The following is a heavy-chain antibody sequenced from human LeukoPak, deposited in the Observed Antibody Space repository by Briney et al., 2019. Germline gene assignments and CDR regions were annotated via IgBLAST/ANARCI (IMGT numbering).Heavy chain of an antibody. CDR1: GGSISSYY. CDR2: IYYSGST. D-gene: IGHD1-1*01. V-gene: IGHV4-59*01. Sequence: ETLSLTCTVSGGSISSYYWSWIRQPPGKGLEWIGYIYYSGSTNYNPSLKSRATISVDTSKNQFSLKLSSVTAADTAVYYCATGLTTGTTFDYWGQGTLVTVSS. CDR3: ATGLTTGTTFDY. J-gene: IGHJ4*02.